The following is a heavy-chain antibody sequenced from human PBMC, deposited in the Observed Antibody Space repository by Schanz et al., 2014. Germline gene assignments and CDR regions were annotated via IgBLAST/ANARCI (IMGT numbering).Heavy chain of an antibody. CDR3: ARGGRTTYNYYYGMDV. D-gene: IGHD1-1*01. V-gene: IGHV4-30-4*07. CDR2: IYYSGST. J-gene: IGHJ6*02. CDR1: GGSISSGGYS. Sequence: QVQLQESGPGLVKPSQTLSLTCAVSGGSISSGGYSWNWIRQPPGKGLEWIVYIYYSGSTYYNPSLKSRVTISVDPSKNQFPLKLSSVTAADTAVYYCARGGRTTYNYYYGMDVWGQGTTVTVSS.